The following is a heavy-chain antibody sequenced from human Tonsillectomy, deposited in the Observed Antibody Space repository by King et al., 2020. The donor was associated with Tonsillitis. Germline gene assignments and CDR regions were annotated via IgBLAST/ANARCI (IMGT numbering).Heavy chain of an antibody. CDR2: FSGSGGST. CDR3: AKPGGYYYDSSGFSRDYYYGMDV. J-gene: IGHJ6*02. D-gene: IGHD3-22*01. Sequence: VQLVESGGGLVQPGGSLRLSCAASGFTVSSYAMSWVRQAPGKGLEWVSSFSGSGGSTYYADSEKGRFTISRDNSKNTPYLQMNSLRAGDTAVYYCAKPGGYYYDSSGFSRDYYYGMDVWGQGTTVTVSS. CDR1: GFTVSSYA. V-gene: IGHV3-23*04.